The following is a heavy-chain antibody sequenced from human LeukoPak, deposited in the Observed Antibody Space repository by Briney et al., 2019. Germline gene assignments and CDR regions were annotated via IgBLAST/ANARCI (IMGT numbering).Heavy chain of an antibody. CDR2: INHSGST. J-gene: IGHJ6*02. Sequence: SETLSLTCTVSGDSIRSGGSYWGWLRQPPGKGLEWIGEINHSGSTNYNPSLKSRVTISVDTSKNQFSLKLSSVTAADTAVYYCASLYCSSTRSNYYYYGMDVWGQGTTVTVSS. V-gene: IGHV4-39*07. CDR3: ASLYCSSTRSNYYYYGMDV. D-gene: IGHD2-2*01. CDR1: GDSIRSGGSY.